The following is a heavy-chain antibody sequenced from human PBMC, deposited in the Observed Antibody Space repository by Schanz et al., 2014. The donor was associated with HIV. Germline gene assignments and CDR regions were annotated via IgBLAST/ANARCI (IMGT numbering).Heavy chain of an antibody. D-gene: IGHD2-2*01. V-gene: IGHV3-30*18. CDR3: AKEGSRGYCSSTSCLGGVDY. Sequence: VQLLESGGGLVKPGGSLRLSCAASGFTFSSYGMHWVRQAPGKGLEWVAVISYDGSNKYYADSVKGRFTISRDNSKNTLYLQMNSLRAEDTAVYYCAKEGSRGYCSSTSCLGGVDYWGQGTLVTVSS. CDR1: GFTFSSYG. J-gene: IGHJ4*02. CDR2: ISYDGSNK.